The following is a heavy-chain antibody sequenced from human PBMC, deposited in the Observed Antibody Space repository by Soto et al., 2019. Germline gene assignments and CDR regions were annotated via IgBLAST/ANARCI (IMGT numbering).Heavy chain of an antibody. CDR3: ARSENYGDYVRISRNWFDP. J-gene: IGHJ5*02. Sequence: QVQLVQSGAEVKKPGASVKVSCKASGYTFTSYGISWVRQAPGQRLEWMGWISAYNGNTNYAQKLQGRVTMTTDTSTSTAYMELRSLRSDDTAVYYCARSENYGDYVRISRNWFDPWGQGTLVTVSS. CDR1: GYTFTSYG. V-gene: IGHV1-18*01. D-gene: IGHD4-17*01. CDR2: ISAYNGNT.